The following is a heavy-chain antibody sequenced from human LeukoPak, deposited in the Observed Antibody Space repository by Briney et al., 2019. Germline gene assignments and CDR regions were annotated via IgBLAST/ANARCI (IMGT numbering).Heavy chain of an antibody. V-gene: IGHV3-30*04. D-gene: IGHD6-19*01. CDR2: ISYDGSNE. J-gene: IGHJ4*02. CDR3: ARDLVYSSGWYAGELDH. Sequence: PGGSLRLSCSAPGFAFSSDAMHWVRQAPGRGLEWLAVISYDGSNEDHAESVRGRFTISRDNSKNTLFLQMNSLRPEDTAVYYCARDLVYSSGWYAGELDHWGLGALVIVSS. CDR1: GFAFSSDA.